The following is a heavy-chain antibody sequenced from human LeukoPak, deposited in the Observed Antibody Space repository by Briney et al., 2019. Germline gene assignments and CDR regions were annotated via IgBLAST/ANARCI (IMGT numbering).Heavy chain of an antibody. V-gene: IGHV3-13*01. CDR1: GLIFSNYE. CDR3: ASSPGYSTSWYAIDT. Sequence: PGGPLRLSCAASGLIFSNYEMHWVRQAAGKGVEWGSGIGNAGDTYYPGSVHSRFTISRENATNSLYPHMNSLSAAATAMYYCASSPGYSTSWYAIDTWGQGTLVTVSS. J-gene: IGHJ5*02. CDR2: IGNAGDT. D-gene: IGHD6-13*01.